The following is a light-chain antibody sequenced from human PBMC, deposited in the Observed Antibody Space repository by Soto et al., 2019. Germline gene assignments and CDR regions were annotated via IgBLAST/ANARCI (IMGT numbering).Light chain of an antibody. V-gene: IGLV2-8*01. Sequence: QSALTQPASVSGSPGQSITISCTGTSSDIGNYDFVSWYQQVPGTAPKAMIYEVSSRPSGVPDRFSGSKSGNTASLTVSGLQAEDEADYYCSSYAGSSNVFGTGTKLTVL. J-gene: IGLJ1*01. CDR3: SSYAGSSNV. CDR1: SSDIGNYDF. CDR2: EVS.